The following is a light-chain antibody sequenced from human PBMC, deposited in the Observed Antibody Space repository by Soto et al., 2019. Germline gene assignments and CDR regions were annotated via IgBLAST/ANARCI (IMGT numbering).Light chain of an antibody. CDR3: CSYAGSSTPVV. V-gene: IGLV2-23*02. Sequence: QSALTQPASVSGSPGQSITISCTGTSSDVGSYNLVSWYQQHPGKAPKLMIYEVSKRPSGVSNRSSGSKSGNTASLTISGLQAEDEADYYCCSYAGSSTPVVFGGGTQLTVL. CDR1: SSDVGSYNL. CDR2: EVS. J-gene: IGLJ2*01.